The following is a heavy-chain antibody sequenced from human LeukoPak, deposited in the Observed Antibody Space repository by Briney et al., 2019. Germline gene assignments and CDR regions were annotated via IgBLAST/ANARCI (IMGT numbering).Heavy chain of an antibody. V-gene: IGHV4-30-4*01. CDR1: GGSISSGDYY. CDR3: ARDRGRHSYYYGMDV. Sequence: SQTLSLTCTVPGGSISSGDYYWSWIRQPPGKGLEWIGYIYYSGSTYYNPSLKSRVTISVDTSKNQFSLKLSSVTAADTAMYYCARDRGRHSYYYGMDVWGQGTTVTVSS. CDR2: IYYSGST. J-gene: IGHJ6*02. D-gene: IGHD1-1*01.